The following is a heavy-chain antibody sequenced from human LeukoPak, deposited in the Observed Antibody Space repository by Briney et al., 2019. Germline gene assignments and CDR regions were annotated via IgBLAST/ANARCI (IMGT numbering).Heavy chain of an antibody. Sequence: SVKVSCKASGGTFSSYAISWVRQAPGQGLEWMGGIIPIFGTANYAQKFQGRVTITTDESTSTAYMELSSLRSEETAVYSCARAVAAAGTDFDYWGQGTLVTVSS. J-gene: IGHJ4*02. V-gene: IGHV1-69*05. D-gene: IGHD6-13*01. CDR3: ARAVAAAGTDFDY. CDR1: GGTFSSYA. CDR2: IIPIFGTA.